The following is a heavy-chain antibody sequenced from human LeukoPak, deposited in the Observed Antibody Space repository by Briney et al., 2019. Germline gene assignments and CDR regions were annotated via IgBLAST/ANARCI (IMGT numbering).Heavy chain of an antibody. CDR2: ISWNSGSI. J-gene: IGHJ4*02. D-gene: IGHD5-18*01. V-gene: IGHV3-9*03. CDR1: GFTFDDYA. CDR3: AKAGLWSGFDY. Sequence: PGRSLRLSCAASGFTFDDYAMHWVRQAPGKGLEWVSGISWNSGSIGYADSVKGRFTISRDNAKNSLYLQMNSLRAEDMALYYCAKAGLWSGFDYWGQGTLVTVSS.